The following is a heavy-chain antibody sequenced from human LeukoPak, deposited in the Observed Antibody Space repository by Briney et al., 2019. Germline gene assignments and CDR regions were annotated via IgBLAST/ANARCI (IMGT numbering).Heavy chain of an antibody. J-gene: IGHJ4*02. V-gene: IGHV3-23*01. CDR3: AKGPWGYCSSSTCYYFDY. Sequence: GGSLRLSCAASGFTFNSYAMTWVRQAPGKGLEWVSSISGSVGSPFYADSVKGRFTISRDNSKNTLYLQMNSLRAEDTAVYYCAKGPWGYCSSSTCYYFDYWGQGTLVTVSS. CDR1: GFTFNSYA. CDR2: ISGSVGSP. D-gene: IGHD2-2*01.